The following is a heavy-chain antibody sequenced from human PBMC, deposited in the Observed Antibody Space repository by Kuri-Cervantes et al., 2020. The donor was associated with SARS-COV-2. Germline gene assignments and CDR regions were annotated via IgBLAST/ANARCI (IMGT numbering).Heavy chain of an antibody. CDR2: ISYDGSNK. V-gene: IGHV3-30*18. CDR3: AKDLGDIYYGSGSRPNPFDY. Sequence: GESLKISCAASGFTFSSYGMHWVRQAPGKGLEWVAVISYDGSNKYYADSVKGRFTISRDNSKNTLYLQMNSLRAEDTAVYYCAKDLGDIYYGSGSRPNPFDYWGQGTLVTVSS. CDR1: GFTFSSYG. D-gene: IGHD3-10*01. J-gene: IGHJ4*02.